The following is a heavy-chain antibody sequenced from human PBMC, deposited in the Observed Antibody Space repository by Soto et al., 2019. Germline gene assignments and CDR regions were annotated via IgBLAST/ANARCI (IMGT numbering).Heavy chain of an antibody. J-gene: IGHJ6*02. CDR1: GGTLRSHA. CDR2: IIPIFGSP. Sequence: QVQLVQSGAEVKKPGSSVRVSCKASGGTLRSHAINWVRQAPGQGLEWMGGIIPIFGSPYYAQKFQGRATIPGDNSSTKPYMELTSLKSEDTAVYNGAETVKIPYYHGMNVGGQGTPATVPS. V-gene: IGHV1-69*06. D-gene: IGHD4-4*01. CDR3: AETVKIPYYHGMNV.